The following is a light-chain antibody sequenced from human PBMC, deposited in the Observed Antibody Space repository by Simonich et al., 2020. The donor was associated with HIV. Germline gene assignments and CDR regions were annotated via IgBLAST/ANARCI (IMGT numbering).Light chain of an antibody. Sequence: QSALTQPASVSGSPGQSITLSCTGSSSDVGGHNHVSWYLQHPGKVPKLLIYDVSNRPSGISNRFSGSKSGNTASLTISGLQAEDEADYYCSSYTSSRVFGGGTKLTVL. V-gene: IGLV2-14*03. J-gene: IGLJ3*02. CDR1: SSDVGGHNH. CDR2: DVS. CDR3: SSYTSSRV.